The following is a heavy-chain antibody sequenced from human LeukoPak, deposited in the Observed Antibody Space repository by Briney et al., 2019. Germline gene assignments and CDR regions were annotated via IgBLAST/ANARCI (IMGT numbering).Heavy chain of an antibody. CDR1: GFTFSDYY. J-gene: IGHJ4*02. CDR3: ARIRLGDHTSYYSDY. Sequence: GGSLRLSCAASGFTFSDYYMSWIRQAPGKGLEWISYISSGGSTIYYADSVRGQFTISRDNAKKSLYLQMNSLRAEDTAVYHCARIRLGDHTSYYSDYWGQGTLVTVSS. CDR2: ISSGGSTI. V-gene: IGHV3-11*01. D-gene: IGHD3-10*01.